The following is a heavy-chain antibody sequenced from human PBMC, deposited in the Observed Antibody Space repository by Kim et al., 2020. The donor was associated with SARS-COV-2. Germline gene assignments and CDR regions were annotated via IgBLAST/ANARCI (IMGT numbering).Heavy chain of an antibody. V-gene: IGHV4-39*01. CDR1: GVSINNSIYY. J-gene: IGHJ5*02. Sequence: PSETLSLTCTVSGVSINNSIYYWGWIRQPPGKGLEWLGSIYYSGSTYYNPSLKSRYTTSVDTSKNQISLKLTSVTAADTAVYYCAGHVVPGIAALATGLFDPWGQGTLVTVSS. CDR3: AGHVVPGIAALATGLFDP. CDR2: IYYSGST. D-gene: IGHD2-15*01.